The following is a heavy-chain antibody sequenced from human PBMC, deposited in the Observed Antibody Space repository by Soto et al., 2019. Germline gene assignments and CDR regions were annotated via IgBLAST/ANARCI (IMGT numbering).Heavy chain of an antibody. CDR2: ISGSGGTT. V-gene: IGHV3-23*01. D-gene: IGHD3-3*01. Sequence: EVQLLESGRAPVQSGGSLRLSCVASGFTFENYAMSWVRQAPGKGLEWVSAISGSGGTTYYSDSVKGRFTISRDNSKNTVYLQMNDLRVEDAAEYFCAKDSWAIFGVPAGEYYAMDVWGQGTTVTVSS. CDR1: GFTFENYA. CDR3: AKDSWAIFGVPAGEYYAMDV. J-gene: IGHJ6*02.